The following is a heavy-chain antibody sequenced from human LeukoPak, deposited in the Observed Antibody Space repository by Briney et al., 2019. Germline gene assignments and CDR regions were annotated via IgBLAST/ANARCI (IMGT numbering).Heavy chain of an antibody. V-gene: IGHV1-18*01. CDR3: ARDGNESGSGTFYSIGMDV. D-gene: IGHD3-10*01. J-gene: IGHJ6*02. CDR2: ITTYKGNM. CDR1: GYMFSSHG. Sequence: ASVKVSCKASGYMFSSHGISWVRQAPGEGLEWMGWITTYKGNMAYAPKFQGRVTMTTDTSTSTAYMELRSLRSDDTAVYYCARDGNESGSGTFYSIGMDVWGHGTTVIVSS.